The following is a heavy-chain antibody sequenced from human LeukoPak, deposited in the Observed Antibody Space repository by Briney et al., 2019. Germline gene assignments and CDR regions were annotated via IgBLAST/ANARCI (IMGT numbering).Heavy chain of an antibody. CDR3: ARNRFQPSGAYWFDP. V-gene: IGHV4-59*01. CDR1: GGSMKNSF. J-gene: IGHJ5*02. CDR2: VSDTGIT. D-gene: IGHD3-16*01. Sequence: SETLSLTCSVSGGSMKNSFWSWIRQPPGKGLEWIGYVSDTGITNSNPSLKSRVTFSIDTSKGQFYLKLRSVTAADTALYFCARNRFQPSGAYWFDPWGRGTLVTVSS.